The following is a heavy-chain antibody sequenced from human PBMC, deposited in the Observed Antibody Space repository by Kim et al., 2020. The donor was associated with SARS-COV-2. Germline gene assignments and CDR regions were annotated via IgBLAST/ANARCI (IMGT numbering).Heavy chain of an antibody. V-gene: IGHV4-34*01. J-gene: IGHJ6*02. CDR3: AREIDYYYGMDV. Sequence: NTNPSLKSRVTISVDTSKTQFSLKLSSVTAADSAVYYCAREIDYYYGMDVWGQGTTVTVSS.